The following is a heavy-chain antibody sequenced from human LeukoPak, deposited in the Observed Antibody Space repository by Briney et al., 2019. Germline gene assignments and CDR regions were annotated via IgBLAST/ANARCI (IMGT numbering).Heavy chain of an antibody. CDR2: IWFDGSNK. V-gene: IGHV3-33*06. D-gene: IGHD6-25*01. Sequence: GGSLRLSCAASGFTFSTYGMHWVRQAPGMGLEWLAIIWFDGSNKYYADSVKDRFTISRDNSKNTLYLQMNSLRAEDTAVYYCAKDPAYWGQGTLVTVSS. J-gene: IGHJ4*02. CDR1: GFTFSTYG. CDR3: AKDPAY.